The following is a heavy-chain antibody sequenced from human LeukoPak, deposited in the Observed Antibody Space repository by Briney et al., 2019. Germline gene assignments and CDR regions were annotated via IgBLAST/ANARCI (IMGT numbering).Heavy chain of an antibody. CDR2: INPNSGDT. CDR1: GYIFTGYY. V-gene: IGHV1-2*02. D-gene: IGHD6-19*01. Sequence: ASVKVSCKASGYIFTGYYMHWVRQAPGQGLEWMGWINPNSGDTNYAQKFQGRVTMTRDTSISTAYMELSRLRSDDTAVYYCARGQGAVAGTCGDPWGQGTLVTVSS. J-gene: IGHJ5*02. CDR3: ARGQGAVAGTCGDP.